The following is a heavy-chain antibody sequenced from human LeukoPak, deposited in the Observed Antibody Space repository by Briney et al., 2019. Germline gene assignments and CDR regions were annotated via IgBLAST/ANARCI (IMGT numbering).Heavy chain of an antibody. Sequence: GGSLRLSCAASGFTFTNYAMGWVRQAPGKGLEWVSGISGSGGSTYYADSVKGRFTISRDNSKNTLYLQMGSLRAEDMAVYYCARDMGSGSKAFDIWGQGTMVTVSS. V-gene: IGHV3-23*01. J-gene: IGHJ3*02. CDR1: GFTFTNYA. CDR2: ISGSGGST. CDR3: ARDMGSGSKAFDI. D-gene: IGHD3-10*01.